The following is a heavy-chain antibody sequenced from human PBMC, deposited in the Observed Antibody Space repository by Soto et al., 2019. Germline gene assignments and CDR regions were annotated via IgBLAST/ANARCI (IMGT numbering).Heavy chain of an antibody. D-gene: IGHD3-10*01. CDR3: ARDWGGFGELLLNSYDAFDL. J-gene: IGHJ3*01. Sequence: QEQLVESGGGVVQPGTSLRLSCTASGFSFSTYAMYWVRQAPGKGLEWVAIISYDGSNAQYADSVKGRFTVARDNSKNTLDLQMHSLTAEDTAVYYCARDWGGFGELLLNSYDAFDLWGQGKLVTVSS. V-gene: IGHV3-30*04. CDR2: ISYDGSNA. CDR1: GFSFSTYA.